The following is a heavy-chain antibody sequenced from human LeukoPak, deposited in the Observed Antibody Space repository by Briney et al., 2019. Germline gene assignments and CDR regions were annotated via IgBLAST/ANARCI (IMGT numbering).Heavy chain of an antibody. Sequence: ASVKVSCKASGGTFSSYAISWVRQAPGQGLEWMGGIIPIFGTANYAQKFQGRVTITPDESTSTAYMELSSLRSEDTAVYYCAIPNYDILTGPDLYYFDYWGQGTLVTVSS. CDR2: IIPIFGTA. CDR3: AIPNYDILTGPDLYYFDY. V-gene: IGHV1-69*13. CDR1: GGTFSSYA. D-gene: IGHD3-9*01. J-gene: IGHJ4*02.